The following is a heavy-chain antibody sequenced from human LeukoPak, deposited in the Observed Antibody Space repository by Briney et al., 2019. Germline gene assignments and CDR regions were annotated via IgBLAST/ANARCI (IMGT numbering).Heavy chain of an antibody. CDR1: GGSISNSY. CDR2: IYSSGST. D-gene: IGHD6-13*01. V-gene: IGHV4-59*12. CDR3: ARGLSYSTRNWFDP. J-gene: IGHJ5*02. Sequence: SETLSLTCTVSGGSISNSYWSWVRQPPGKGLEWIGHIYSSGSTTYSPSLKSRVTMSVDTSKNQFSLKLSSVTAADTAVYYCARGLSYSTRNWFDPWGQGTLVTVSS.